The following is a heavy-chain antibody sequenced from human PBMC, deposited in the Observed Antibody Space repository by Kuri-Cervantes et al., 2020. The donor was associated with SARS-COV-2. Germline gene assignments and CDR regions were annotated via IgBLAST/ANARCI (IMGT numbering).Heavy chain of an antibody. CDR1: GFTFSSYD. J-gene: IGHJ6*03. CDR3: ARDESYYYYYMDV. Sequence: GEALKIPCSASGFTFSSYDMHWVRQATGKGLEWVSAIGTAGDTYYPGSVKGRFTISRDNSKNTLYLQMNSLRAEDTAVYYCARDESYYYYYMDVWGKGTTVTVSS. V-gene: IGHV3-13*04. CDR2: IGTAGDT.